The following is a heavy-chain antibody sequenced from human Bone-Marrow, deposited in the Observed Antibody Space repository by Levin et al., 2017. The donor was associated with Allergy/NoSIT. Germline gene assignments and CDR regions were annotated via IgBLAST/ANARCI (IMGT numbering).Heavy chain of an antibody. CDR3: ARDGVWNYYGSGSPLDAFDI. CDR2: IYSGGST. CDR1: GFTVSSNY. V-gene: IGHV3-66*02. D-gene: IGHD3-10*01. J-gene: IGHJ3*02. Sequence: GGSLRLSCAASGFTVSSNYMSWVRQAPGKGLEWVSVIYSGGSTYYADSVKGRFTISRDNSKNTLYLQMNSLRAEDTAVYYCARDGVWNYYGSGSPLDAFDIWGQGTMVTVSS.